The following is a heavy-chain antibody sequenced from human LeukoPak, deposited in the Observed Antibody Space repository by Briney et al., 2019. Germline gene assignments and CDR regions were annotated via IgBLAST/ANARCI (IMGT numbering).Heavy chain of an antibody. CDR1: GFTFSVYY. D-gene: IGHD6-13*01. V-gene: IGHV3-11*01. J-gene: IGHJ4*02. Sequence: GGSLRLSCAASGFTFSVYYVSWIRQAPGKGLEWVSYISTSGDTRYYADSVKGRFTISRDNAKNSLYLQMNSLRAEDTAVYYCARGWGSSWYYFDNWGQGTLVTVSS. CDR3: ARGWGSSWYYFDN. CDR2: ISTSGDTR.